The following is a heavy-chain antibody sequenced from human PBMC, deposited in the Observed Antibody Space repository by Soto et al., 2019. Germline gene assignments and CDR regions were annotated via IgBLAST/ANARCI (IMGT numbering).Heavy chain of an antibody. CDR2: IIPIFGTA. Sequence: SVKVSCKASGGTFSSYAISWVRQAPGQGLEWMGGIIPIFGTANYAQKFQGRVTITADESTSTAYMELSSLRSEDTAVYYCASGSRYYYGMDVWGQGTTVTVSS. CDR3: ASGSRYYYGMDV. J-gene: IGHJ6*02. V-gene: IGHV1-69*13. CDR1: GGTFSSYA.